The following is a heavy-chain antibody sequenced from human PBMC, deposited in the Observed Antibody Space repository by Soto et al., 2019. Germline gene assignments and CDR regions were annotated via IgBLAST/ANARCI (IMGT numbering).Heavy chain of an antibody. CDR1: EFTFSSYT. CDR3: TREWNISVAAPGY. D-gene: IGHD6-19*01. V-gene: IGHV3-30-3*01. Sequence: QVQLVESGGGVVHPGRSLKLSCAASEFTFSSYTMYWVREAPGTGLEWVAGISNNGGNTYYLDSVKGRFTISRDNSKNTLYLEMNSLRVADTAVYYCTREWNISVAAPGYWGQGTLVTVSS. J-gene: IGHJ4*02. CDR2: ISNNGGNT.